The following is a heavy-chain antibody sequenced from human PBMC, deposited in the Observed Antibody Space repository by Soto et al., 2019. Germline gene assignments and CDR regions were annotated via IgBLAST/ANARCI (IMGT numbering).Heavy chain of an antibody. CDR1: GFTFTTYA. D-gene: IGHD6-19*01. CDR3: ARDADGGQLLFNY. V-gene: IGHV3-30*12. J-gene: IGHJ4*02. CDR2: VSSDGTNK. Sequence: GGSLRLSCAASGFTFTTYAMNWVRQAPGQGLEWVAMVSSDGTNKNYADSVKGRFTVSRDNSKNTLWLQMDSLRAEDTAVYYCARDADGGQLLFNYWGQGSLVTVSS.